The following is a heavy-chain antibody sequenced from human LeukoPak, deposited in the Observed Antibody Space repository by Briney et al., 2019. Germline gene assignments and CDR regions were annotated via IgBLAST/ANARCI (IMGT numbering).Heavy chain of an antibody. Sequence: SETLSLTCAVYGGSFSGYYWSWIRQPPGKGREGIGEINHSGTTNYNPSLKSRVTISVDTSKNQFSLKVSLVTAADSAVYYCARRSGWTRYDYWGQGTLVTVSS. J-gene: IGHJ4*02. CDR3: ARRSGWTRYDY. D-gene: IGHD6-19*01. CDR2: INHSGTT. CDR1: GGSFSGYY. V-gene: IGHV4-34*01.